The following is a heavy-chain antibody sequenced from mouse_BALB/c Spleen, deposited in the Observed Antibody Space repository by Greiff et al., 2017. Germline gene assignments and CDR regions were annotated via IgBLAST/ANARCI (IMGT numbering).Heavy chain of an antibody. CDR3: TREATVVAKNYAMDY. CDR2: ISSGGSYT. J-gene: IGHJ4*01. V-gene: IGHV5-6-4*01. CDR1: GFTFSSYT. Sequence: EVMLVESGGGLVKPGGSLKLSCAASGFTFSSYTMSWVRQTPEKRLEWVATISSGGSYTYYPDSVKGRFTISRDNAKNTLYLQMSSLKSEDTAMYYCTREATVVAKNYAMDYWGQGTSVTVSS. D-gene: IGHD1-1*01.